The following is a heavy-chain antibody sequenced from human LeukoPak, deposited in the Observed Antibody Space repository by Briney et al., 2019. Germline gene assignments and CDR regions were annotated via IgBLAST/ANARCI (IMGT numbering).Heavy chain of an antibody. V-gene: IGHV1-18*01. J-gene: IGHJ5*02. CDR2: ISAYNGNT. D-gene: IGHD6-13*01. CDR3: ARERRAAANWFDP. Sequence: GASVTVSCKASGYTFTSYGISWVRQALGQGLEWMGWISAYNGNTKHAQKIQGRVTMTTDTSTSTAYMELRSLRSDDTAVYYCARERRAAANWFDPWGQGTLVIVSS. CDR1: GYTFTSYG.